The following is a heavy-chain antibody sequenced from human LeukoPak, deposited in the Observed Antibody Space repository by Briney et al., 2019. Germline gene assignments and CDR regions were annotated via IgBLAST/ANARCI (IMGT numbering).Heavy chain of an antibody. CDR2: ISNSGDST. Sequence: GGSLRLSCAASGFTFRNYAMSWVRQAPGKGLEWVSAISNSGDSTYYADSVKGRFTISRDNSKNTLFLQMNSLRAEDTAVYFCAKGGRNDAFDIWGQGTMVTVSS. D-gene: IGHD1-14*01. J-gene: IGHJ3*02. V-gene: IGHV3-23*01. CDR1: GFTFRNYA. CDR3: AKGGRNDAFDI.